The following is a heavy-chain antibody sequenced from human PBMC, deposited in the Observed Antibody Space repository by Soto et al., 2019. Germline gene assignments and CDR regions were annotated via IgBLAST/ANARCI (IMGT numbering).Heavy chain of an antibody. CDR3: ARDRTTYYDFWGGYFGSEWLYDMDV. D-gene: IGHD3-3*01. CDR1: GGSITRGGYY. CDR2: IYYSGST. J-gene: IGHJ6*02. Sequence: LSLTCTVSGGSITRGGYYWSWIRQHPGKGLECIGYIYYSGSTYCNPSLKSRVTVSVDTSKSQFSLKLGSVTAGDTAVYYCARDRTTYYDFWGGYFGSEWLYDMDVWGQGTTVSASS. V-gene: IGHV4-31*03.